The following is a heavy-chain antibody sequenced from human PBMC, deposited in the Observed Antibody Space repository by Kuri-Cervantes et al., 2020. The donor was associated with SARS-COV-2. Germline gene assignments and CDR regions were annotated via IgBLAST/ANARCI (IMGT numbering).Heavy chain of an antibody. V-gene: IGHV3-21*01. CDR3: ARDTAPTDSGGYYYGSRAFDI. J-gene: IGHJ3*02. Sequence: GESLKISCAASGFTFSSYSMNWVRQAPGKGLEWVSAISCSGGSTYYADSVKGRFTISRDNAKNSLYLQMNSLRAEDTAVYYCARDTAPTDSGGYYYGSRAFDIWGQGTMVTVSS. CDR1: GFTFSSYS. D-gene: IGHD3-22*01. CDR2: ISCSGGST.